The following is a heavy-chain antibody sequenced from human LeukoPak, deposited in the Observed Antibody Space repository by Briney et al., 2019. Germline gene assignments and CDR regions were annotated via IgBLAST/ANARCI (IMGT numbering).Heavy chain of an antibody. J-gene: IGHJ3*02. CDR1: GFTFSSYE. V-gene: IGHV3-48*03. CDR2: ISTSTTTI. D-gene: IGHD6-13*01. CDR3: ARSRAAAGIGAFDI. Sequence: GGSLRLSCAASGFTFSSYEMNWVRQAPGKGLEWISYISTSTTTIYYADSVKGRFTISRDNAKNSLYLQMNSLRAEDTAVYYCARSRAAAGIGAFDIWGQGTMVTVSS.